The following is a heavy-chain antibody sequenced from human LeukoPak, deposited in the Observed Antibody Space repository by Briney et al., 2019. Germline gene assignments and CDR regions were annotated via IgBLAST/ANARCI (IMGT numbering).Heavy chain of an antibody. Sequence: PSETLSLTCAVYGGSFSGYYWSWIRQPPGKGLEWIGEINHSGSTNYNPSLKSRVTISVDTSKNQFSLKLSSVTAADTAVYYCARGREDTAMVFDYWGQGTLVTVSS. CDR1: GGSFSGYY. J-gene: IGHJ4*02. D-gene: IGHD5-18*01. CDR2: INHSGST. V-gene: IGHV4-34*01. CDR3: ARGREDTAMVFDY.